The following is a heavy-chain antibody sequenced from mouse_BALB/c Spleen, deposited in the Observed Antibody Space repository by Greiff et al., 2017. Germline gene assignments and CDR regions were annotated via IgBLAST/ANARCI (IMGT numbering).Heavy chain of an antibody. CDR2: ISSGGST. J-gene: IGHJ2*01. Sequence: EVKLMESGGGLVKPGGSLKLSCAASGFTFSSYAMSWVRQTPEKRLEWVASISSGGSTYYPDSVKGRFTISRDNARNILYLQMSSLRSEDTAMYYCARGPTTAPYYFDYWGQGTTLTVSS. V-gene: IGHV5-6-5*01. CDR3: ARGPTTAPYYFDY. CDR1: GFTFSSYA. D-gene: IGHD1-2*01.